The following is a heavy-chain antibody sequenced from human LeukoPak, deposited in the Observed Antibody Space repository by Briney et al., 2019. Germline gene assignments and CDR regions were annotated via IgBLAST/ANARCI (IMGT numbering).Heavy chain of an antibody. CDR3: ARDHGYYYDSSGYYSSGGFDP. D-gene: IGHD3-22*01. CDR1: GFTVSSNY. CDR2: IYSGGST. Sequence: GGSLRVSCAASGFTVSSNYMSWVRQAPGKGLEWVSVIYSGGSTYYADSVKGRFTISRDNSKNTLYLQMNSLRAEDTAVYYCARDHGYYYDSSGYYSSGGFDPWGQGTLVTVSS. V-gene: IGHV3-66*02. J-gene: IGHJ5*02.